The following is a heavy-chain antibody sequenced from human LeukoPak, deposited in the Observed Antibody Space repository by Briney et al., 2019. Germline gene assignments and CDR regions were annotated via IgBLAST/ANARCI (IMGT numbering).Heavy chain of an antibody. Sequence: GGSLRLSCAASGSTFSSYSMNWGRQAPGKGQGWVSSISSSSSYTYYADSVKGRFTISTDNAKNSLYLQMNSLRAADTAVYYCARFGGPWFGESYYYYYMDVWGKGTTVTISS. D-gene: IGHD3-10*01. V-gene: IGHV3-21*01. J-gene: IGHJ6*03. CDR2: ISSSSSYT. CDR1: GSTFSSYS. CDR3: ARFGGPWFGESYYYYYMDV.